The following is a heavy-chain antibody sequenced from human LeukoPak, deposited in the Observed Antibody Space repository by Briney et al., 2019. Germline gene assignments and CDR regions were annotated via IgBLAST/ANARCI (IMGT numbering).Heavy chain of an antibody. J-gene: IGHJ4*02. D-gene: IGHD3-3*01. CDR1: GFTFSNYW. CDR3: ARDFWGAYRVDYFDY. Sequence: GSLRLSCVASGFTFSNYWMSWVRRAPGKGLEWVANIKQDGSETYYVDSERGRFTISRDKAKKSLYLQMNSLRAEDTAVYYCARDFWGAYRVDYFDYWGQGTLVTDS. V-gene: IGHV3-7*01. CDR2: IKQDGSET.